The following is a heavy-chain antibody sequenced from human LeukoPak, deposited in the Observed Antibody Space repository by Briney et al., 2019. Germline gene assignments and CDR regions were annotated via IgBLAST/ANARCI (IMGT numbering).Heavy chain of an antibody. CDR2: IYSGGST. V-gene: IGHV3-66*01. CDR3: ARDAPLLPKSFDY. D-gene: IGHD3-22*01. Sequence: GGSLRLSCAASGFTVSSNYMSWVRQAPGKGLEWVSVIYSGGSTYYADSVKGRFTISRDNSKNTLYLQMNSLRAEDTAVYYCARDAPLLPKSFDYWGQGTLVTVSS. CDR1: GFTVSSNY. J-gene: IGHJ4*02.